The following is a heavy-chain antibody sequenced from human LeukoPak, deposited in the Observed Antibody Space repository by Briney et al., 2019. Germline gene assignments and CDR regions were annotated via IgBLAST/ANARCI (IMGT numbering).Heavy chain of an antibody. D-gene: IGHD2-21*01. CDR1: GFTFDDYA. CDR2: ISWNSGSI. J-gene: IGHJ6*03. Sequence: GGSLRLSCAASGFTFDDYAMHWVRQAPGKGLEWVSGISWNSGSIGYADSVKGRFTISRDNAKNSLYLQMNSLRSEDTAVYYCASAIGVVIARRGYYYYYMDVWGKGTTVIVSS. V-gene: IGHV3-9*01. CDR3: ASAIGVVIARRGYYYYYMDV.